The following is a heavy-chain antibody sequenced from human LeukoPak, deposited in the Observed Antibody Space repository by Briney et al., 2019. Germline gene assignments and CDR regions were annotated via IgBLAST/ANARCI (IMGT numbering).Heavy chain of an antibody. CDR1: GYTFASYY. Sequence: ASVKVSCKASGYTFASYYVHWARQAPGQGLEWMGVINPGGGSTSYAQKFQGRVTMTRDTSTSTVYMELSSLRSEDTAVYYCARGDIDYWGQGTLVTVSS. V-gene: IGHV1-46*01. CDR3: ARGDIDY. CDR2: INPGGGST. J-gene: IGHJ4*02.